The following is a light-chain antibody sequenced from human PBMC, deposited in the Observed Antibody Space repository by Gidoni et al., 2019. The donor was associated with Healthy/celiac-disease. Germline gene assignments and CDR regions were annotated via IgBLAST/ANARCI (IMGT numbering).Light chain of an antibody. Sequence: DIQMTQSPSSLSASVGDRVTITCRASQSISSYLNWYQQKPGKAPKLRIYAASSLQSGVPSRFSGSGSGTDFTLTISSLQPEDFATYYCQQSYSTPQTFXXXTKVEIK. J-gene: IGKJ1*01. CDR1: QSISSY. V-gene: IGKV1-39*01. CDR3: QQSYSTPQT. CDR2: AAS.